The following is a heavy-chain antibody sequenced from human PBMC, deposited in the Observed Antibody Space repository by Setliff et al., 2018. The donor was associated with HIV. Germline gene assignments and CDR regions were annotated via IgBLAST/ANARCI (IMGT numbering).Heavy chain of an antibody. J-gene: IGHJ3*02. V-gene: IGHV4-31*03. CDR1: GGSISSGGYY. D-gene: IGHD3-22*01. CDR3: ERASSMYYYDSSDYFLDAFDI. CDR2: IYYSGST. Sequence: SETLSLTCTVSGGSISSGGYYWSWIRQHPGKGLEWIGYIYYSGSTYYNPSLKSRVTISVGTSKNQFSLKLSSVTAADTAVYYCERASSMYYYDSSDYFLDAFDIWGQGTMVTVS.